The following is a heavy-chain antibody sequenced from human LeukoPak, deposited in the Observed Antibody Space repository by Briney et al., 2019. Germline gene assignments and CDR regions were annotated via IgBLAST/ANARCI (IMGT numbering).Heavy chain of an antibody. CDR2: FSYSGST. CDR1: GGSISSYY. CDR3: ARNRTHITMVRGATSALFDY. D-gene: IGHD3-10*01. Sequence: SETLSLTCAVSGGSISSYYWGWIRQPPGKGLEWIGYFSYSGSTYYNPSLKSRVTISVDTSKNQSSLKLSSVTAADTAVYYCARNRTHITMVRGATSALFDYWGQGTLVTVSS. V-gene: IGHV4-59*08. J-gene: IGHJ4*02.